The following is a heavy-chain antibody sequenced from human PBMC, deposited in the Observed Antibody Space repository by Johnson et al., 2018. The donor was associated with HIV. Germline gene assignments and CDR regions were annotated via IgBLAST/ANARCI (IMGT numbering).Heavy chain of an antibody. CDR3: TTAIVGALINAFDI. D-gene: IGHD1-26*01. Sequence: AAGGVTISDSYMSWIRQAPGKGLEWVGRIKSKTDGGTTDYAAPVKGRFTISRDDSKNTLYLQMNSLKTEDTAVYYCTTAIVGALINAFDIWGQGTMVTVSS. CDR1: GVTISDSY. J-gene: IGHJ3*02. V-gene: IGHV3-15*01. CDR2: IKSKTDGGTT.